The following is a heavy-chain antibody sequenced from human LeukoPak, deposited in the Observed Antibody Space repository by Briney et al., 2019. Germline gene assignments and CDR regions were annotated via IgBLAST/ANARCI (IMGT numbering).Heavy chain of an antibody. CDR2: IYYSGST. CDR1: SGSISSGGYY. J-gene: IGHJ4*02. Sequence: SQTLSLTCTVSSGSISSGGYYWSWIRQHPGKGLEWIGYIYYSGSTYYNPSLKSRVTISVDTSKNQFSLKLSSVTAADTAVYYCARLVTRAQFDYWGQGTLVTVSS. V-gene: IGHV4-31*03. D-gene: IGHD3-10*01. CDR3: ARLVTRAQFDY.